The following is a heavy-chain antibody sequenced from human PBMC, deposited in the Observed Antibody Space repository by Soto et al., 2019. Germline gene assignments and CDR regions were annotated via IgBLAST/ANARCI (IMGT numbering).Heavy chain of an antibody. CDR3: AREIRNSPDIPYFDWLSNYYYYYGMDV. V-gene: IGHV4-34*01. CDR1: GGSFSGYY. CDR2: INHSGST. D-gene: IGHD3-9*01. Sequence: SETLSLTCAVYGGSFSGYYWSWIRQPPGKGLEWIGEINHSGSTNYNPSLKSRVTISVDTSKNQFSLKLSSVTAADTAVYYCAREIRNSPDIPYFDWLSNYYYYYGMDVWGQGXTVTVSS. J-gene: IGHJ6*02.